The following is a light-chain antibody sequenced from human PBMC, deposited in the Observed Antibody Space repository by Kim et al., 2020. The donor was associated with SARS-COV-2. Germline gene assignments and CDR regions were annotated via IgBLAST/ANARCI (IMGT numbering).Light chain of an antibody. CDR2: DNN. V-gene: IGLV1-51*01. J-gene: IGLJ2*01. Sequence: QSVLTQPPSVSAAPGQKVTISCSGTASNIGNNYVSWYLQVPESAPKLLISDNNRRASGIPDRFSGSKSGTSATLGITGLQTGDEADYYCATWDRSLGAVVFGGWTQLTVL. CDR3: ATWDRSLGAVV. CDR1: ASNIGNNY.